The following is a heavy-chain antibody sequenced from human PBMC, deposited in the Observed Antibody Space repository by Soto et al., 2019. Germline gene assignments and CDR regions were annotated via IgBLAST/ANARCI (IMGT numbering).Heavy chain of an antibody. CDR2: INAGNGNT. CDR3: ARDHYDSSGYSDYYYYYGMDV. D-gene: IGHD3-22*01. J-gene: IGHJ6*02. V-gene: IGHV1-3*01. CDR1: GYTFTSYA. Sequence: ASVKVSCKASGYTFTSYAMHWVRQAPGQRLEWMGWINAGNGNTKYSQKFQGRVTITRDTSASTAYMELRSLRSDDTAVYYCARDHYDSSGYSDYYYYYGMDVWGQGTTVTVSS.